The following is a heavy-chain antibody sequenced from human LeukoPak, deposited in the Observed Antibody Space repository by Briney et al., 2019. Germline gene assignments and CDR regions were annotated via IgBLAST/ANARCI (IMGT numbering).Heavy chain of an antibody. D-gene: IGHD6-19*01. CDR3: ARDFKAVAGTSHEVFDY. Sequence: PGGSLRLSCAASGFTFSSFSMNWIRQAPGKGLEWVSFISSSSSYTNYADSVKGRFTISRDNAKNSLYLQVNSLRAEDTAVYYCARDFKAVAGTSHEVFDYWGQGTLVTVSS. CDR2: ISSSSSYT. V-gene: IGHV3-21*04. CDR1: GFTFSSFS. J-gene: IGHJ4*02.